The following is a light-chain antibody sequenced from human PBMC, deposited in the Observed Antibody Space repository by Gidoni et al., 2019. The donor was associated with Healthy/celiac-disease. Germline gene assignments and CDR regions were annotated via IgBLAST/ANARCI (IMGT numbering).Light chain of an antibody. CDR1: QSVSSSY. J-gene: IGKJ3*01. CDR3: QQYCSTPFT. Sequence: EVVLTPSPGTLSLAPGERATISCRSSQSVSSSYLAWYQQKPGQAPRLLIYGASSRATGIPYRFSGSGSGTDFTLTISRLEPEDFAAYYCQQYCSTPFTFXPXTKVDIK. V-gene: IGKV3-20*01. CDR2: GAS.